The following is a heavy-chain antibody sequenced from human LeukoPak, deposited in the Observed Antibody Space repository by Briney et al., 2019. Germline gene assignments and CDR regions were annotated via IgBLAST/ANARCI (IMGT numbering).Heavy chain of an antibody. V-gene: IGHV3-30*02. CDR3: AKDPGDDSGSYYSPRTEGRGAFDI. CDR1: GFTVTSTS. CDR2: IRYDGSNK. Sequence: QSGGSLRLSCAASGFTVTSTSMHWVRQAPGKGLEWGAFIRYDGSNKYYADSVKGRFTISRDNSKNTLYLQMNSLRAEDTAVYYCAKDPGDDSGSYYSPRTEGRGAFDIWGQGTMVTVSS. D-gene: IGHD1-26*01. J-gene: IGHJ3*02.